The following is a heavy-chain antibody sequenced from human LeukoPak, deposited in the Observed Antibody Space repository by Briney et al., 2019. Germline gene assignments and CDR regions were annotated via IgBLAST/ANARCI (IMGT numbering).Heavy chain of an antibody. D-gene: IGHD3-16*01. CDR3: ARDSPYTLWGVFEP. J-gene: IGHJ5*02. CDR2: IHYSGSS. V-gene: IGHV4-59*01. CDR1: GDSIIGYY. Sequence: SETLSLTCTVSGDSIIGYYWSWIRQPPGKGLEWIGYIHYSGSSNYNPSLQSRVTISVDTSRGHFSLKLSSATAADTAVYFCARDSPYTLWGVFEPWGQGTLVIVSS.